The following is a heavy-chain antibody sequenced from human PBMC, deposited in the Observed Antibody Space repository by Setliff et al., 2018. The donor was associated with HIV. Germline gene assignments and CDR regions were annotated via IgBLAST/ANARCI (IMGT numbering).Heavy chain of an antibody. CDR2: ISPSGTYI. V-gene: IGHV3-21*01. CDR1: GFTFSSYS. J-gene: IGHJ4*02. Sequence: RLSCAASGFTFSSYSMNWVRQAPGKGLEWVSFISPSGTYIHYADSLKGRFTISRDNAKNSLYLQMNSLRAEDTAVYYCARDPPWNYDSSGYPYYFDYWGQGTLVTVSS. D-gene: IGHD3-22*01. CDR3: ARDPPWNYDSSGYPYYFDY.